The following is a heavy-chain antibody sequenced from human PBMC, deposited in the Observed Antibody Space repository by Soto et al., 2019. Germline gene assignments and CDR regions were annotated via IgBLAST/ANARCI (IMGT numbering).Heavy chain of an antibody. J-gene: IGHJ4*02. D-gene: IGHD2-15*01. V-gene: IGHV2-5*01. CDR2: IYWNGDT. CDR1: GFSLSTSGVG. CDR3: AHAPLAQYFAH. Sequence: SGPTLVNPTQTLTLTCSFSGFSLSTSGVGVVWIRQPPGKALEWLALIYWNGDTRYSPSLNSRLTITRDTSKNLVVLTMTNMDPVDTATYYCAHAPLAQYFAHWGQGTLVTVSS.